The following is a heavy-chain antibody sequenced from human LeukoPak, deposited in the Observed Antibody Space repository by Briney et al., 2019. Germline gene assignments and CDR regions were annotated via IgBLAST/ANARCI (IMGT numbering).Heavy chain of an antibody. CDR1: GFTFSSYA. CDR2: IKQDGSEK. V-gene: IGHV3-7*03. CDR3: ARERWDLISNKYYYYGLDV. J-gene: IGHJ6*02. D-gene: IGHD1-26*01. Sequence: GRSLRLSCAASGFTFSSYAMHWVRQAPGRGLEWVASIKQDGSEKYYVDSVKGRFSISRDNAKNSLYLQMNSLTADDTAVYYCARERWDLISNKYYYYGLDVWGQGTTVTVSS.